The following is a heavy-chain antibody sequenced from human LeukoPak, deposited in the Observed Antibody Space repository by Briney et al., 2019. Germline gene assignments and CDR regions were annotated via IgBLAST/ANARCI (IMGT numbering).Heavy chain of an antibody. CDR2: IYPGDSDT. D-gene: IGHD6-19*01. V-gene: IGHV5-51*01. CDR3: ASGRAVGVAEWYVVGY. CDR1: GYSFTSYW. J-gene: IGHJ4*02. Sequence: GESLKISCKGSGYSFTSYWIGWGRQMPGKGLEWMGIIYPGDSDTRYSPSFQGQVTISADKSISTAYLQWSSLKASDTAMYYCASGRAVGVAEWYVVGYWGQGTLVTVSS.